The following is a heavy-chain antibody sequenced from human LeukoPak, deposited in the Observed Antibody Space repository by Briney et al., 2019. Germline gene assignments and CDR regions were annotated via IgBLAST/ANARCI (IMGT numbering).Heavy chain of an antibody. Sequence: GGSLRLSCVASGFTVSSNYMSWVRQAPGKGLEWVSVIYSGGSTYYADSVKGRFTISRHNSKNTLYLQMNSLRAEDTAVYYCATWILGVVKGYGMDVWGQGTTVTVSS. J-gene: IGHJ6*02. CDR2: IYSGGST. CDR3: ATWILGVVKGYGMDV. D-gene: IGHD3-3*01. V-gene: IGHV3-53*04. CDR1: GFTVSSNY.